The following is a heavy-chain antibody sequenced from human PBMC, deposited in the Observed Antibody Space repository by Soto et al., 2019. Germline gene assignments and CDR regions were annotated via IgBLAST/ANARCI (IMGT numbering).Heavy chain of an antibody. J-gene: IGHJ4*02. D-gene: IGHD7-27*01. CDR3: ARGRGWGDY. Sequence: ASVKVSCKTSGYTFTSYDIHWVRQATGQGLEWMGWMNPNNGYTDYAQKFQGRVTMTRDTSLSTAYVELGSLTSDDTAVYYCARGRGWGDYWGQGTLGIVSS. CDR1: GYTFTSYD. V-gene: IGHV1-8*01. CDR2: MNPNNGYT.